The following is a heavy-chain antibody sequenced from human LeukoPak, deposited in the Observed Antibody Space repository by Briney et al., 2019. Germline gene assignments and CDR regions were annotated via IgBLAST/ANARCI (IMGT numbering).Heavy chain of an antibody. J-gene: IGHJ6*03. D-gene: IGHD3-3*01. CDR2: IYSSGST. Sequence: PSETLSLTCAVSGGSISSYYWSWIRQPPGKGLEWIGRIYSSGSTNYNPSLKSRVTMSVDTSKNQFSLKLSSVTAADTAVYYCARSYDFWSGSNYYMDVWGKGTTVTVSS. V-gene: IGHV4-4*07. CDR3: ARSYDFWSGSNYYMDV. CDR1: GGSISSYY.